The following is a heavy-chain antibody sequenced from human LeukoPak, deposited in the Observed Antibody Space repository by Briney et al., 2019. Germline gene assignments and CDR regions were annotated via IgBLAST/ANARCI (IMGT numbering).Heavy chain of an antibody. V-gene: IGHV2-5*02. Sequence: SGPTLVNPRQTRTLTCTFSGFLLHTRGVGVGWIRQPPGRALEWLALIYWDDDRRYSPSLKSRLTITKDTSKNQVVLTMTNMDPVDTATYFRAHRKKYYDSSVSDNWGQGTLVTVSS. CDR2: IYWDDDR. D-gene: IGHD3-22*01. CDR1: GFLLHTRGVG. CDR3: AHRKKYYDSSVSDN. J-gene: IGHJ4*02.